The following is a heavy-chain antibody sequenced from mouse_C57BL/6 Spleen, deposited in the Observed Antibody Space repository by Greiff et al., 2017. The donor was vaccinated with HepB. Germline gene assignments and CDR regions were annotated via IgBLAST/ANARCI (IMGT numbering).Heavy chain of an antibody. Sequence: VHVKQSGPELVKPGASVKISCKASGYSFTDYNMNWVKQSNGKSLEWIGVINPNYGTTSYNQKFKGKATLTVDQSSSTAYMQLNSLTSEDSAVYYCARSPVLIYYGNAMDYWGQGTSVTVSS. J-gene: IGHJ4*01. D-gene: IGHD2-1*01. CDR3: ARSPVLIYYGNAMDY. CDR2: INPNYGTT. V-gene: IGHV1-39*01. CDR1: GYSFTDYN.